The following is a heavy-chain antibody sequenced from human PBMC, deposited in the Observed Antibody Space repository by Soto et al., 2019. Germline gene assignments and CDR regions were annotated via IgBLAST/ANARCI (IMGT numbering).Heavy chain of an antibody. CDR3: ARGGIVAPRKIFDY. J-gene: IGHJ4*02. CDR2: INHSGST. V-gene: IGHV4-34*01. Sequence: QVQLQQWGAGLLKPSETLSLTCAVYGGSFSGYYWSWIRQPPGKGLEWIGEINHSGSTNYNPSLKSRVTISVDTSKNQFSLKLSSVTAADTAVYYCARGGIVAPRKIFDYCGQGTLVTVSS. D-gene: IGHD3-22*01. CDR1: GGSFSGYY.